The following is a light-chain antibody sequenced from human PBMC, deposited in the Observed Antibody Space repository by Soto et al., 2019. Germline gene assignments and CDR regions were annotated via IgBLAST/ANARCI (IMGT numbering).Light chain of an antibody. CDR2: AAS. V-gene: IGKV1-39*01. J-gene: IGKJ3*01. CDR3: QPSYRYLLFT. CDR1: QTIYNS. Sequence: DIQMTQSPSSLSASVGDRVTITCRANQTIYNSLNWYQQKLGQAPNLLIFAASSLQSGVPSRFSGSGSVTAFTLTISILLTEDFATYYGQPSYRYLLFTFGLGTKVDI.